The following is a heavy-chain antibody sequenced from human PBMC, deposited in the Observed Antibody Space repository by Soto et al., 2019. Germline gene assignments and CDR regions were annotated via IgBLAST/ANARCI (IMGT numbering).Heavy chain of an antibody. CDR3: ARTVLYGDYVEVIDY. J-gene: IGHJ4*02. CDR2: IFSNDEK. V-gene: IGHV2-26*01. D-gene: IGHD4-17*01. Sequence: QVTLKESGPVLVKPTETLTLTCTVSGFSLSNARMGVSWIRQPPGKALEWLAHIFSNDEKSYSTSLKSRLTISTDTSKSQVVLTMTNMDPVDTATYYCARTVLYGDYVEVIDYWGQGTLVTVSS. CDR1: GFSLSNARMG.